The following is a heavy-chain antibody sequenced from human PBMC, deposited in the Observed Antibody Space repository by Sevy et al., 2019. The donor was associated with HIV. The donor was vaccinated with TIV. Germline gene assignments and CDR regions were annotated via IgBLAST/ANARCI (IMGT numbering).Heavy chain of an antibody. CDR2: ISSSSYV. D-gene: IGHD1-26*01. J-gene: IGHJ4*02. CDR1: GFTFSSYN. CDR3: AKWDADRRWFFDY. V-gene: IGHV3-21*06. Sequence: GGSLRLSCVASGFTFSSYNMNWVRQAPGKGLEWVSSISSSSYVYHADSVKGRFTISRDKAKNSLYLQMNSLRAEDTAVYYCAKWDADRRWFFDYWGQGTLVTVSS.